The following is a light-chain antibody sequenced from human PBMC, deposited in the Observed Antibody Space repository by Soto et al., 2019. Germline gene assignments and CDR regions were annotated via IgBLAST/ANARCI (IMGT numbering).Light chain of an antibody. V-gene: IGKV4-1*01. CDR1: QSVLYSSNNKNY. J-gene: IGKJ3*01. CDR2: WAS. Sequence: DIVMTQSPDSLAVSLGERATINCKSSQSVLYSSNNKNYLAWYQQKPGQPPKLLIYWASTRESGVPDRFSGSGSGTDFTLTIRSLQAEDVAVYYCQQYYSTPPTFGPGTKVAIK. CDR3: QQYYSTPPT.